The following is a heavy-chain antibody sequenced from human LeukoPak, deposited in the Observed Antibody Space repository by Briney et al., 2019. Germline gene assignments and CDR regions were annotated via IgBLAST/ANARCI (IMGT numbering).Heavy chain of an antibody. V-gene: IGHV3-33*01. CDR1: GFTFSSYG. CDR3: ARDHYYDSSGYYFDY. CDR2: IWYDGSNE. J-gene: IGHJ4*02. D-gene: IGHD3-22*01. Sequence: GGSLRLSCAASGFTFSSYGMHWVRQAPGKGLDWVAVIWYDGSNEYYPDSVKGRFTISRDNSKNTLYLQMNSLRAEHTAVYYCARDHYYDSSGYYFDYGGQGTLVTVSS.